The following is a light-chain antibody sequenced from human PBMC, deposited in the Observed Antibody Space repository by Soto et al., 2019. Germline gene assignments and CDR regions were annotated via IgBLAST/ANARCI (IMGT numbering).Light chain of an antibody. CDR3: PQSGSLHP. CDR2: GAF. V-gene: IGKV3-20*01. CDR1: QSISSSH. Sequence: EIVLTQSPGTLSLSPGERATLSCRASQSISSSHLAWYQQKPGQAPRLLIYGAFSRATGIPDRFSGSRSGKAFALTISRLGAEDFALYYCPQSGSLHPSGGGTKVEIK. J-gene: IGKJ4*01.